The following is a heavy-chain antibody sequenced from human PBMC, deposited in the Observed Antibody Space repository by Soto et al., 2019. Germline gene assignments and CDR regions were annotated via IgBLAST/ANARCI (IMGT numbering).Heavy chain of an antibody. D-gene: IGHD4-17*01. CDR3: ARDPYGPVFYGMDV. J-gene: IGHJ6*02. CDR2: VSGCNGDT. Sequence: ASVKVSCKASGYTFSRYGISWVRQAPGRGLEWMGWVSGCNGDTKYAQKVQGRVTMTIDTSTYTAYMELRSLTSDDTAKYYCARDPYGPVFYGMDVWGQGTTVTVSS. CDR1: GYTFSRYG. V-gene: IGHV1-18*01.